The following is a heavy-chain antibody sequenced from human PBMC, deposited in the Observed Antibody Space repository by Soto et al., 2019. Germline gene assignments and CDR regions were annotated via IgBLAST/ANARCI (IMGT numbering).Heavy chain of an antibody. CDR3: ASHAGDTAMAPNPTDPYYYYMDV. D-gene: IGHD5-18*01. CDR2: INPSGGST. V-gene: IGHV1-46*03. Sequence: GASVKVSCKASGYTFTSYYMHWVRQAPGQGLEWMGIINPSGGSTSYAQKFQGRVTMTRDTSTSTVYMELSSLRSEDTAVYYCASHAGDTAMAPNPTDPYYYYMDVWGKGTTVTVSS. J-gene: IGHJ6*03. CDR1: GYTFTSYY.